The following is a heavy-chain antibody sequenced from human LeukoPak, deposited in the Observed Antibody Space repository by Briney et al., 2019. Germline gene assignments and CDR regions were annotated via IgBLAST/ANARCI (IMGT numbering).Heavy chain of an antibody. J-gene: IGHJ4*02. Sequence: ASVKVSCKAPGYTFTSYGISWVRQAPGQGLEWMGWISAYNGNTNYAQKLQGRVTMTTDTSTSTAYMELRSLRSDDTAVYYCARANTAMVRGFADYWGQGTLVTVSS. V-gene: IGHV1-18*01. CDR3: ARANTAMVRGFADY. CDR2: ISAYNGNT. CDR1: GYTFTSYG. D-gene: IGHD5-18*01.